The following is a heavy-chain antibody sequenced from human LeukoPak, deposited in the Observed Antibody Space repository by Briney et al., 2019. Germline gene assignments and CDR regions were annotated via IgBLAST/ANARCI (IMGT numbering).Heavy chain of an antibody. V-gene: IGHV4-59*08. CDR3: ARHVVVADTWVFAP. CDR1: GGSISSYY. D-gene: IGHD2-15*01. CDR2: IYYTGGT. Sequence: SSETLSLTCTVSGGSISSYYWSWIRQPPGKGLEWIGYIYYTGGTNYNPSLESRVTISVDTSKNQFSLKLSSVTAADTAVYYCARHVVVADTWVFAPWGQGTLVTVSS. J-gene: IGHJ5*02.